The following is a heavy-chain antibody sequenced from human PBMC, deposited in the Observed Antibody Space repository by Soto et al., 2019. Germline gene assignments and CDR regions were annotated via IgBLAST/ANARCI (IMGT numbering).Heavy chain of an antibody. J-gene: IGHJ6*02. Sequence: QVQLVQSGAEVKKPGASVKVSCKASGYTFTSYAMHWVRQAPGQRLEWMGWINAGNGNTKYSQKFQGRVNITRDTSASTAYMELSSLRSEDTAVYYCAREGYCSSTSCQPGMDVWGQGTTVTVS. CDR2: INAGNGNT. V-gene: IGHV1-3*01. D-gene: IGHD2-2*01. CDR1: GYTFTSYA. CDR3: AREGYCSSTSCQPGMDV.